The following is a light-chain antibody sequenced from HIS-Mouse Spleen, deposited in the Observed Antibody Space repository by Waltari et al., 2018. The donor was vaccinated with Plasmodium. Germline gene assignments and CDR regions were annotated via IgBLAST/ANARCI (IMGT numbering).Light chain of an antibody. J-gene: IGKJ1*01. CDR2: KAS. V-gene: IGKV1-5*03. Sequence: DIQMTQSPSTLSASVGDRVTITCRASQSISSWFAWYQQKPGKATKLLIYKASSLESGVPSRFSGSGSGTEVTLTISSLQPDDFATYYCQQYNSYSWTFGQGTKVEIK. CDR1: QSISSW. CDR3: QQYNSYSWT.